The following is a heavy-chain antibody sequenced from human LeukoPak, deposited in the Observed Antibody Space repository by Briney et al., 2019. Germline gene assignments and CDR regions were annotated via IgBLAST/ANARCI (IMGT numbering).Heavy chain of an antibody. CDR1: GFTFSSYG. CDR2: IWYDGSNK. CDR3: AKDFLAGSWYYFDY. J-gene: IGHJ4*02. Sequence: GGSLRLSCAASGFTFSSYGMHWVRQAPGKGLEWVAVIWYDGSNKYYADSVKGRFTISRDNSKNTLYLQMNSLRAEDTAVYYCAKDFLAGSWYYFDYWGQGTLVTVFS. D-gene: IGHD6-13*01. V-gene: IGHV3-33*06.